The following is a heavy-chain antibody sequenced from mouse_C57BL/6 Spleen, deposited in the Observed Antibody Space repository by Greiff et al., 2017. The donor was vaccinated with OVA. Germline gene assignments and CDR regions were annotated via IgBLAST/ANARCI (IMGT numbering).Heavy chain of an antibody. J-gene: IGHJ1*03. CDR2: ISSGGSYT. V-gene: IGHV5-6*01. Sequence: DVQLQESGGDLVKPGGSLKLSCAASGFTFSSYGMSWVRQTPDKRLEWVATISSGGSYTYYPDSVKGRFTISRDNAKNTLYLQMSSLKSEDTAMYYCAREITTRYFDVWGTGTTVTVSS. CDR1: GFTFSSYG. CDR3: AREITTRYFDV. D-gene: IGHD2-4*01.